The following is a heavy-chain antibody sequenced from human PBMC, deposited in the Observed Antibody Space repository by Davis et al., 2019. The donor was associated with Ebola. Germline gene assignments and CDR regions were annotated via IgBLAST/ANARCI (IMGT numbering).Heavy chain of an antibody. CDR1: GYSFTSYW. J-gene: IGHJ6*02. CDR3: ARGYSSGWYDSGPGLRRNYYYYYGMDV. CDR2: IYPGDSDT. V-gene: IGHV5-51*01. Sequence: GGSLRLSCKGSGYSFTSYWIGWVRQMPGKGLEWMGIIYPGDSDTRYSPSFQGQVTISADKSISTAYLQWSSLKASDTAMYYCARGYSSGWYDSGPGLRRNYYYYYGMDVWGQGTTVTVSS. D-gene: IGHD6-19*01.